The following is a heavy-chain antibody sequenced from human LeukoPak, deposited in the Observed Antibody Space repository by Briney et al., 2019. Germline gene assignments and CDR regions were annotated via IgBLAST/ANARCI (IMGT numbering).Heavy chain of an antibody. CDR2: IYYSGST. D-gene: IGHD5-24*01. Sequence: SETLSLTCAVYGGSFSGYYWSWIRQHPGKGLEWIGYIYYSGSTYYNPSLKSRVTISVDTSKNQFSLKLSSVTAADTAVYYCARIRDGYNYSYYFDYWGQGTLVTVSS. CDR3: ARIRDGYNYSYYFDY. CDR1: GGSFSGYY. J-gene: IGHJ4*02. V-gene: IGHV4-31*11.